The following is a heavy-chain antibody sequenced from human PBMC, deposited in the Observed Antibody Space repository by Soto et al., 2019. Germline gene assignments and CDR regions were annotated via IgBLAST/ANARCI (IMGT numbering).Heavy chain of an antibody. Sequence: QVQLQQWGAGLLKPSETLSLTCAVYGGSFSGYYWSWIRQPPGKGLEWIGEINHSGRTNYNPSLKSRVTISVDKSKNQFSLKLSSVTAADTAVYYCARGGFYDFWSGYALGHFDYWGQGTLVTVSS. J-gene: IGHJ4*02. CDR2: INHSGRT. D-gene: IGHD3-3*01. CDR1: GGSFSGYY. CDR3: ARGGFYDFWSGYALGHFDY. V-gene: IGHV4-34*01.